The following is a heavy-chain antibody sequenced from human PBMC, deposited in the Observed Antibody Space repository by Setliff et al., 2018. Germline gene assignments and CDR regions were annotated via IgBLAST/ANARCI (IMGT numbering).Heavy chain of an antibody. CDR2: IIPIFGTA. J-gene: IGHJ4*02. CDR3: ARDGGYSGYDPSYYYYY. Sequence: GASVKVSCKASGGTFSSYPFSWVRQAPGQGLEWMGGIIPIFGTANYAQKFQGGVTITTDESTSTAYMELSSLRSEDTAVYYCARDGGYSGYDPSYYYYYWGPGILVTVSS. D-gene: IGHD5-12*01. CDR1: GGTFSSYP. V-gene: IGHV1-69*05.